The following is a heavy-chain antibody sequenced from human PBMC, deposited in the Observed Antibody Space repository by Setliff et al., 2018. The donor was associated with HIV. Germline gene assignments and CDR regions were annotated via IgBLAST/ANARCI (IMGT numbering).Heavy chain of an antibody. Sequence: GGSLRLSCAASGFTFSTYGMQWVRQAPGKGLEWVAVIWSDGSNKYYADSVKGRFIISRDNSKNTLYLQINSLRAEDTAVYYCAKGYKHIDYWGQGTLVTVSS. V-gene: IGHV3-33*06. CDR1: GFTFSTYG. D-gene: IGHD1-1*01. CDR3: AKGYKHIDY. CDR2: IWSDGSNK. J-gene: IGHJ4*02.